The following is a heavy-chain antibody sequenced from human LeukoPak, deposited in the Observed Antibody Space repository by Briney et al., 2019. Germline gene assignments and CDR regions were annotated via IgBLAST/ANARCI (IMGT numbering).Heavy chain of an antibody. CDR2: ISSSGSTI. V-gene: IGHV3-11*01. Sequence: SGGSLRLSCAASGFTFSDYYMSWIRQAPGKGLERVSYISSSGSTIYYADSVKGRFTISRDNSKNTLYLQMNSLRAEDTAVYYCAKAESQYYYDSSGYYQSPYDYWGQGTLVTVSS. D-gene: IGHD3-22*01. CDR3: AKAESQYYYDSSGYYQSPYDY. CDR1: GFTFSDYY. J-gene: IGHJ4*02.